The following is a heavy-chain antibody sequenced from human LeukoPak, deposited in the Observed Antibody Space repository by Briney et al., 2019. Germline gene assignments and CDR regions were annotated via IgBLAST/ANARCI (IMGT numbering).Heavy chain of an antibody. CDR1: GFTFSSYS. CDR2: ISSSSYI. V-gene: IGHV3-21*01. D-gene: IGHD4-23*01. J-gene: IGHJ4*02. Sequence: GGSLRLSCAASGFTFSSYSMNWVRQAPGKGLEWVSSISSSSYIYYADSVKGRFTISRDNAKNSLYLQMNSLRAEDTAVYYCARDPLSTYGGTRYYFDYWGQGTLVTVSS. CDR3: ARDPLSTYGGTRYYFDY.